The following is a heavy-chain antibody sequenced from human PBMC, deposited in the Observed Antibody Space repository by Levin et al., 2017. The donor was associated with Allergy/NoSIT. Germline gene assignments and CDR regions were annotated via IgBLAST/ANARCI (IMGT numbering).Heavy chain of an antibody. CDR3: ARDQVYCSSTSCYYYYGMDV. Sequence: SETLSLTCTVSGGSISSSSYYWGWIRQPPGKGLEWIGSISYSGSTNYNPSLKSRVTISVDTSKTQFSLNLNSVTAADTAVYYCARDQVYCSSTSCYYYYGMDVWGQGTTVTVSS. CDR1: GGSISSSSYY. CDR2: ISYSGST. D-gene: IGHD2-2*01. V-gene: IGHV4-39*07. J-gene: IGHJ6*02.